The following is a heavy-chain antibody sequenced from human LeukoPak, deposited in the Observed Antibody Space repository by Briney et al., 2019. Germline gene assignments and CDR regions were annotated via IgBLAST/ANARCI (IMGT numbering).Heavy chain of an antibody. D-gene: IGHD3-10*01. J-gene: IGHJ6*02. Sequence: ASVKVSCKASGYTFTGYYMHWVRQAPGQGLEWMGRINPNSGGTNYAQKFQGRVTMTRDTSISTAYMELSRLRSDDTAVYYCARDGVRGVIIVLHYYGMDVWGQGTTVTVSS. CDR1: GYTFTGYY. CDR3: ARDGVRGVIIVLHYYGMDV. V-gene: IGHV1-2*06. CDR2: INPNSGGT.